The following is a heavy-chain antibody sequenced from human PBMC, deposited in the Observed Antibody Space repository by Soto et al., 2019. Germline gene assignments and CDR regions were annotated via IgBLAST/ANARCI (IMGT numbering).Heavy chain of an antibody. Sequence: EVQLVESGGGLVQPGGSLRLSCAASGFTFSSYSMNWVRQAPGKGLEWVSYISSSSTTIYYEDSVKGRFTISRDNAKKSLYLQMNSLRDEDTAVYYCARDWLSSGSYFHYWGQGTMVTVSS. CDR3: ARDWLSSGSYFHY. CDR1: GFTFSSYS. D-gene: IGHD1-26*01. CDR2: ISSSSTTI. V-gene: IGHV3-48*02. J-gene: IGHJ4*02.